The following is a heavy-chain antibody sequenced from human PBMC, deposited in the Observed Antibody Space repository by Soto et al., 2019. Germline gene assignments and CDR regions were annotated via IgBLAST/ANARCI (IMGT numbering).Heavy chain of an antibody. CDR1: GGSISSGDYY. CDR2: IYYSGST. V-gene: IGHV4-30-4*01. J-gene: IGHJ5*02. D-gene: IGHD2-15*01. Sequence: SETLSLTCTVSGGSISSGDYYWSWIRQPPGKGLEWIGYIYYSGSTYYNPSLKSRVTISVDTSKNQFSLKLSSVTAADTAVYYCARNPARYCSGGSCYQPHWFDPWGQGTLVTVSS. CDR3: ARNPARYCSGGSCYQPHWFDP.